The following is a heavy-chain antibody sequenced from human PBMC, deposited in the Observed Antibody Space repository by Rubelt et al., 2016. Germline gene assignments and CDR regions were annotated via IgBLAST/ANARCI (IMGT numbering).Heavy chain of an antibody. CDR3: ATSSGYSRGWGAFDI. CDR2: ITPSGGST. D-gene: IGHD6-19*01. J-gene: IGHJ3*02. CDR1: GYTFTSSY. Sequence: QVQLVQSGAEVKKPGDSVKVSCKASGYTFTSSYMHWVRQAPGTGLDGMGKITPSGGSTGYAQKFQGRVTMNRDTSTSTVYVELSSLRSEDTAVYYCATSSGYSRGWGAFDIWGQGNMVTVSS. V-gene: IGHV1-46*01.